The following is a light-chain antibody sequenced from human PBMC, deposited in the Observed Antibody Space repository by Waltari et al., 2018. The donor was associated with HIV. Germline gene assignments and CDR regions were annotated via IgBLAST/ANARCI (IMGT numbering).Light chain of an antibody. CDR3: QQYYGDILT. Sequence: DIVMTQSPDSLPVSLGERATITCKSSQSVLYKSNNKNHLAWYQHKVGQPPKLLIYWASVRESGVPERFSGSGSGTDFTLTISSLQAEDVAVYYCQQYYGDILTFVQGTKVEIK. CDR1: QSVLYKSNNKNH. V-gene: IGKV4-1*01. J-gene: IGKJ1*01. CDR2: WAS.